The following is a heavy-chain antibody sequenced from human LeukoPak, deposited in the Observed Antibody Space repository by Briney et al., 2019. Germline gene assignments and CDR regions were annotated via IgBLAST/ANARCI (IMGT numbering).Heavy chain of an antibody. V-gene: IGHV3-30-3*01. CDR2: ISYDGSNE. CDR1: GFTFSSYA. J-gene: IGHJ6*02. D-gene: IGHD3-10*01. CDR3: ARGSRGRGIYGIGV. Sequence: TGGSLRLSCAASGFTFSSYAMHWVRQAPGKEWVAVISYDGSNEYYADSVKGRFTISRDNSKNTLYLQMNSLRAEDTAVYYCARGSRGRGIYGIGVWGQGTTVTVSS.